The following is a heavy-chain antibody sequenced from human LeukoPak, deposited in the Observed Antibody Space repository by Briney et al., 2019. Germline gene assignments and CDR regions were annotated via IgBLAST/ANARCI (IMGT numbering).Heavy chain of an antibody. CDR2: IYYSGST. D-gene: IGHD3-3*01. CDR1: GGSISSSSYY. Sequence: SETLSLTCTVSGGSISSSSYYWGWIRQPPGKGLEWVGSIYYSGSTYYNPSLKSRVTISVDTSKNQFSLKLSSVTDADTAVYYCARPYYDFWSGYYEGRSDPWGQGTLVSVSS. CDR3: ARPYYDFWSGYYEGRSDP. J-gene: IGHJ5*02. V-gene: IGHV4-39*01.